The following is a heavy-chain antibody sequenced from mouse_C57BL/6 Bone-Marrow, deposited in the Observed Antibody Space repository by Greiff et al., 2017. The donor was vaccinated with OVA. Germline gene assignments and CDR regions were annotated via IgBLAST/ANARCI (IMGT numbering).Heavy chain of an antibody. J-gene: IGHJ2*01. CDR2: IDPSDSYT. CDR3: ARTPYGNYFDY. V-gene: IGHV1-50*01. Sequence: QVQLQQPGAELVKPGASVKLSCKASGYTFTSYWMQWVKQRPGQGLEWIGEIDPSDSYTNYNQKFKGKATLTVDTSSSTAYMQLSSLTSEDSAVYYCARTPYGNYFDYGGQGTTLTVSS. D-gene: IGHD2-1*01. CDR1: GYTFTSYW.